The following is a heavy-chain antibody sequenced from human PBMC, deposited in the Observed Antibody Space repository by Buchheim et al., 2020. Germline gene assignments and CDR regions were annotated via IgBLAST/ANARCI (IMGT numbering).Heavy chain of an antibody. V-gene: IGHV3-21*01. CDR1: GFTFSSYS. J-gene: IGHJ6*02. D-gene: IGHD4-17*01. Sequence: EVQLVESGGGLVKPGGSLRLSCAASGFTFSSYSMNWVRQAPGKGLEWVSSISSSSSYVYYADSVKGRFTISREKDKNSRYLQMNSLRAEDTAVYYCGRDQGGYGEYYSHYGLDVWGQGTT. CDR2: ISSSSSYV. CDR3: GRDQGGYGEYYSHYGLDV.